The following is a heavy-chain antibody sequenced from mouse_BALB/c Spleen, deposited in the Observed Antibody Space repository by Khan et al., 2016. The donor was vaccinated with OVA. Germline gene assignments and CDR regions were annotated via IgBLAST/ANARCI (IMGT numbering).Heavy chain of an antibody. V-gene: IGHV3-8*02. J-gene: IGHJ4*01. CDR1: GDSITSGY. Sequence: EVELVESGPSLVKPSQTLSLICSVTGDSITSGYWNWIRKFSGNKLEYMGYIRYSGSTYYNPSLKSRISITRDTSKNQYYLQLNSVTTEDTVTYYCARYDYGYAMDYWGQGTSVTVSS. D-gene: IGHD2-4*01. CDR2: IRYSGST. CDR3: ARYDYGYAMDY.